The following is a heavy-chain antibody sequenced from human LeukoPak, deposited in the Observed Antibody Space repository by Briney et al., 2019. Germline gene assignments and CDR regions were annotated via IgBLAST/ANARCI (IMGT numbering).Heavy chain of an antibody. J-gene: IGHJ2*01. CDR1: GLTFNKYW. CDR2: IKFDGSLA. CDR3: VTGHYDSRMYFDL. Sequence: GGSLRLSCGASGLTFNKYWIHWVRQAPGKGLVWVSQIKFDGSLASYADSVKGRFTISRDNTKNTLYLQMNSLRSEDTGVYYCVTGHYDSRMYFDLWGRGTLVIVSS. D-gene: IGHD3-16*01. V-gene: IGHV3-74*01.